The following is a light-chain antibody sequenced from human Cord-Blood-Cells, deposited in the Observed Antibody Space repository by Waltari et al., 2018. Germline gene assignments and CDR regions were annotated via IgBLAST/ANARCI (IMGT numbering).Light chain of an antibody. V-gene: IGLV1-40*01. CDR1: SSNIGAGYD. CDR3: QSYDSSLSGWV. J-gene: IGLJ2*01. Sequence: SVLTQPPSVSGAPGQRVTISCTGSSSNIGAGYDVHWYQQLPGTAPKLLIEGNSNRPSGVPDRFSGSKSGTSASRTITGLQAEDEADYYCQSYDSSLSGWVFGGGTKLTVL. CDR2: GNS.